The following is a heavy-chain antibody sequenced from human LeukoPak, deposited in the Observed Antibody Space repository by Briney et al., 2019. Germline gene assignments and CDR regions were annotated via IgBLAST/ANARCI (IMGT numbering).Heavy chain of an antibody. CDR3: VREMGLVDMSTMIPGGAFDI. V-gene: IGHV3-48*03. CDR2: ISRSGSTK. Sequence: PGGSLRLSCAGSGFTFSTYEMHWVRQAPGKGLEWLSYISRSGSTKHYTGSVKGRFTISRDNAKNSLYLQMNSLRAEDTAVYYCVREMGLVDMSTMIPGGAFDIWGQGTAVTVSS. D-gene: IGHD5-24*01. J-gene: IGHJ3*02. CDR1: GFTFSTYE.